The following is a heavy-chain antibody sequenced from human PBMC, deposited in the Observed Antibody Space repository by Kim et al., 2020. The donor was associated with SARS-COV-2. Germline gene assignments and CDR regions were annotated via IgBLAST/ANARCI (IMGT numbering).Heavy chain of an antibody. CDR2: IIGDGGST. V-gene: IGHV3-43*02. CDR1: GFTFDDYA. Sequence: GGSLRLSCAASGFTFDDYAMHWVRQAPGKGLEWVSLIIGDGGSTYYADSVKGRFTISRDNSKNSLYLQMNSLRTEDTALYYCAKDTSVRDGDYVALIYYYYYGMDVWGQGTTVTVSS. J-gene: IGHJ6*02. D-gene: IGHD4-17*01. CDR3: AKDTSVRDGDYVALIYYYYYGMDV.